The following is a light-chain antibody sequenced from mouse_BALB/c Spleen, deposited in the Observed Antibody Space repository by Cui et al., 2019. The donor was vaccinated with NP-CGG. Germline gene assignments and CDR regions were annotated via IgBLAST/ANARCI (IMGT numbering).Light chain of an antibody. CDR3: ALWYSNHWV. CDR1: TGAVTTSNY. J-gene: IGLJ1*01. V-gene: IGLV1*01. CDR2: GTN. Sequence: QAVVTQESALTTSPGETVTFTGRSSTGAVTTSNYANWVQEKPDHLFTGLIGGTNNRVPGVPARFSGSLIGEKAALTITGAQTEDEAIYFCALWYSNHWVFGGGTKLTVL.